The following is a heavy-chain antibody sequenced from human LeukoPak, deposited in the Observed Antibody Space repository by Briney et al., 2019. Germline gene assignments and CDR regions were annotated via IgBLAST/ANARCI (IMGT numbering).Heavy chain of an antibody. D-gene: IGHD6-25*01. CDR1: GYTFTGYY. J-gene: IGHJ6*03. V-gene: IGHV1-2*02. CDR3: ARAPSVAAAPRGSYMDV. Sequence: GASVKVSCKASGYTFTGYYMHWVRQAPGQGLEWMGWINPNSGGTNYAQKFQGRVTMTRDTSISTGYMELSRLRSDDTAVYYCARAPSVAAAPRGSYMDVWGKGTTVTVSS. CDR2: INPNSGGT.